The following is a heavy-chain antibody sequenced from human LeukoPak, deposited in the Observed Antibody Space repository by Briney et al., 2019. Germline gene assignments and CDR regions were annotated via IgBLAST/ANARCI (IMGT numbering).Heavy chain of an antibody. D-gene: IGHD6-6*01. CDR1: GYTFTSYD. CDR2: MNPNSGNT. V-gene: IGHV1-8*03. J-gene: IGHJ4*02. Sequence: ASVKVSCKASGYTFTSYDINWVRQATGQGLEWMGWMNPNSGNTGYAQKFQGRVTITRNTSISTAYMELSSLRSEDTAVYYCARGGIAARYFDYWGQGTLVTVSS. CDR3: ARGGIAARYFDY.